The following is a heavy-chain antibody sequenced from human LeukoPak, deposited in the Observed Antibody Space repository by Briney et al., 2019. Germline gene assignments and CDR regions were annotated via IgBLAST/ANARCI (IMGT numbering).Heavy chain of an antibody. Sequence: PGGSLRLSCAASGFTFSSYAMHWVRQAPGKGLEWVAVISYDGSNKYYADSVKARFTISRDNSKNTLYLQMNSLRAEDTAVYYCARSRVAAAGFDYWGQGTLVTVSS. V-gene: IGHV3-30*04. CDR3: ARSRVAAAGFDY. D-gene: IGHD6-13*01. CDR2: ISYDGSNK. CDR1: GFTFSSYA. J-gene: IGHJ4*02.